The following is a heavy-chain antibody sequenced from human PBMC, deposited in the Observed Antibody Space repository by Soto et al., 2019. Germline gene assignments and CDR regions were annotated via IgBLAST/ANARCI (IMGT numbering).Heavy chain of an antibody. Sequence: GGSLRLSCAASGFTFSSYAMSWVRQAPGKGLEWVSAISGSGGSTYYADSVKGRFTISKDSSKNQVVLTITNVDPADTATYYCARELVPRYGMDVWGQGTTVTVSS. CDR3: ARELVPRYGMDV. CDR1: GFTFSSYA. D-gene: IGHD2-15*01. V-gene: IGHV3-23*01. CDR2: ISGSGGST. J-gene: IGHJ6*02.